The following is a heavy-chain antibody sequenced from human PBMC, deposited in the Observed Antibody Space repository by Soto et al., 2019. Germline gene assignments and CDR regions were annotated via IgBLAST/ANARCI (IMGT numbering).Heavy chain of an antibody. CDR2: ISDGGDLT. D-gene: IGHD6-6*01. Sequence: PVGSLRLSCAASGFAFSSHPMSWVRQAPERGLEWVSGISDGGDLTYNADSVKGRFTISRDNSKNILFLQMSSLRAEDTALYYCARRAFGSSRSFDLWGQGTMVTVSS. CDR3: ARRAFGSSRSFDL. J-gene: IGHJ3*01. CDR1: GFAFSSHP. V-gene: IGHV3-23*01.